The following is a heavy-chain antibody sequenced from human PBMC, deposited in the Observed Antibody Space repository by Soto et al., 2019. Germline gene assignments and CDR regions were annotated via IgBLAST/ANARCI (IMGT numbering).Heavy chain of an antibody. CDR2: IIPIFDTT. Sequence: QVQLVQSGAEVKKPGSSVKVSCKASGGTFSSYAISWVRQAPGQGLEWMGGIIPIFDTTNYAQKFQGRGTITAGESTSSAYMELSSLRSEDTAVYYCARHDCISSSCYYYYYYVMDVWGQGTTVTVSS. J-gene: IGHJ6*02. D-gene: IGHD2-2*01. V-gene: IGHV1-69*12. CDR3: ARHDCISSSCYYYYYYVMDV. CDR1: GGTFSSYA.